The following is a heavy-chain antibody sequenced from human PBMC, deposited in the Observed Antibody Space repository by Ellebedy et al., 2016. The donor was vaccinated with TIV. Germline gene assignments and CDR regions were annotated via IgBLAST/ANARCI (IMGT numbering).Heavy chain of an antibody. CDR2: IIPIFGTA. D-gene: IGHD4-23*01. CDR1: GGTFSSYD. CDR3: ARDPGYGGTHGFDI. J-gene: IGHJ3*02. V-gene: IGHV1-69*06. Sequence: ASVKVSCXASGGTFSSYDISWVRQAPGQGLEWMGGIIPIFGTANYAQKFQGRVTITADKSTSTAYMELTSLRPEDTAVYYCARDPGYGGTHGFDIWGQGTMVTVSS.